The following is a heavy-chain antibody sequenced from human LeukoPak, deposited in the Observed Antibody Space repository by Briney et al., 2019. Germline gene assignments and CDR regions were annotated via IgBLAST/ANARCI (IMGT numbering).Heavy chain of an antibody. CDR1: GYSFTDYW. CDR3: ARQLGKCMGDTCDDDY. V-gene: IGHV5-10-1*01. J-gene: IGHJ4*02. CDR2: IDPSDSHI. Sequence: GESLKISCKGSGYSFTDYWITWVRQMPGKGLEWMGRIDPSDSHIDYSPSFQGHVTISADKSITTAYLQWSSLKASDTAMYYCARQLGKCMGDTCDDDYWGQGTLVTVSS. D-gene: IGHD2-8*01.